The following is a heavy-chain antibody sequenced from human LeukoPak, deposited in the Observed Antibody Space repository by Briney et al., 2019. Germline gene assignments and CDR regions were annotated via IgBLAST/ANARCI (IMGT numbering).Heavy chain of an antibody. CDR1: SGSISSGSYY. J-gene: IGHJ5*02. D-gene: IGHD2-8*01. CDR2: IYTSGST. CDR3: VRDHGCTNGVCYTGGGYNWFDP. V-gene: IGHV4-61*02. Sequence: PSQTLSLTCTVSSGSISSGSYYWGWIRQPAGKGLEWIGRIYTSGSTNYNPSLKSRVTISVDTSKNQFSLKLSSVTAADTAVYYCVRDHGCTNGVCYTGGGYNWFDPWGQGTLVTVSS.